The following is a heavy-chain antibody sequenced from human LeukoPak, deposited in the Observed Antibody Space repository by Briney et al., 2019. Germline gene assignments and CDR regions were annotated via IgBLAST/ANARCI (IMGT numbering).Heavy chain of an antibody. Sequence: PSETLSLTCTVSGGSIRSSSYYSGWIRQPPGKGLEWIGSIYYSGSTYYNPSLKSRVTISVDTSKNQFSLKLSSVTAADTAVYYCARALTGAAMPRSGLVYYYYYMDVWGKGTTATISS. CDR2: IYYSGST. J-gene: IGHJ6*03. V-gene: IGHV4-39*07. CDR1: GGSIRSSSYY. CDR3: ARALTGAAMPRSGLVYYYYYMDV. D-gene: IGHD7-27*01.